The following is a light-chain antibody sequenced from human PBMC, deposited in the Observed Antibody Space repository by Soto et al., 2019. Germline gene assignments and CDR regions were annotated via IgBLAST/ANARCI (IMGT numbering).Light chain of an antibody. CDR3: LQDHSYPWT. CDR1: QGIRNV. Sequence: AIQLTQSPSSLSASVGDRVSITCRASQGIRNVLGWYQHKPGKAPKLLIHGASSLQSGVPSRFSGSASGTEFTLTISSLQPEDLASYYCLQDHSYPWTFGQGTKVEI. CDR2: GAS. J-gene: IGKJ1*01. V-gene: IGKV1-6*01.